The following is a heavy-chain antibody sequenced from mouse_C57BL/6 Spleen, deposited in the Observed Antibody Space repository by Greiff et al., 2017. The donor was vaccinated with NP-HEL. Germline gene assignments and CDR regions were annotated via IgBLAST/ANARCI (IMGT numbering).Heavy chain of an antibody. Sequence: VQLHQPGAELVMPGASVKLSCKASGYTFTSYWMHWVKQRPGQGLEWIGEIDPSDSYTNYNQKFKGKATLTVDKSSSTAYMQLSSRTYEDSAVYYCATTTVVATDYFEDWGQGTTLTVSS. CDR3: ATTTVVATDYFED. CDR2: IDPSDSYT. D-gene: IGHD1-1*01. V-gene: IGHV1-69*01. J-gene: IGHJ2*01. CDR1: GYTFTSYW.